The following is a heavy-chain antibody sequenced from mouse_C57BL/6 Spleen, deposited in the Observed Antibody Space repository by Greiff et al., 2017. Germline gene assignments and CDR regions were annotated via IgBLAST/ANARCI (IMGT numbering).Heavy chain of an antibody. CDR3: ARLGGSSYLGY. CDR2: IDPSDSYT. Sequence: QVQLKQPGAELVMPGASVKLSFKASGYTFTSYWMHWVKQRPGQGLEWIGEIDPSDSYTNYNQKFKGKSTLTVDKSSSTAYMQLSSLTSEDSAVYYCARLGGSSYLGYWGQGTTLTVSS. CDR1: GYTFTSYW. D-gene: IGHD1-1*01. V-gene: IGHV1-69*01. J-gene: IGHJ2*01.